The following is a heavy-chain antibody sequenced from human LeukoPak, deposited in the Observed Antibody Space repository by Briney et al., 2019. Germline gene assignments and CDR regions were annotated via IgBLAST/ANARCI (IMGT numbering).Heavy chain of an antibody. D-gene: IGHD5-24*01. J-gene: IGHJ4*02. CDR3: ATHRRDGYNWAYLDY. CDR1: GGSISRSSYY. V-gene: IGHV4-39*07. Sequence: SETLSLTCTVSGGSISRSSYYWGWIRQPPGKGLEWIGSIYYSGSTYYNPSLKSRVTISVDTSKNQFSLKLSSVTAADTAVYYCATHRRDGYNWAYLDYWGQGTLVTVSS. CDR2: IYYSGST.